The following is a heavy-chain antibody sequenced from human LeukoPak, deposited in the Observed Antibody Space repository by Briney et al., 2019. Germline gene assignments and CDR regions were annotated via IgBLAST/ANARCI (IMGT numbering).Heavy chain of an antibody. CDR3: ARKSASGNYPLDY. J-gene: IGHJ4*02. Sequence: GGSLRLSCAASGFTFSSYSMNWVRQAPGKGLEWVSVMSADSATTFYADSVKGRFTISRDNAKNTVFLQMSSLRAEDTALYYCARKSASGNYPLDYWGQGTLVTVSS. D-gene: IGHD3-10*01. CDR1: GFTFSSYS. V-gene: IGHV3-23*01. CDR2: MSADSATT.